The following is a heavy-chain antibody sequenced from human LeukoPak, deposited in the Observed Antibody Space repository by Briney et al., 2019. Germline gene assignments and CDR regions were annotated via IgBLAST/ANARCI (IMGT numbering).Heavy chain of an antibody. J-gene: IGHJ5*02. Sequence: PSETLSLTCTVSGVSISSYYWSWIRQPAGKGLEWIGRIYTSGSTNYNPSLESRVTMSVDTSKNQFSLKVRSVTAADTAVYYCARGLSHLYSSSWYVGYNWFDPWGQGTLVTVSS. CDR1: GVSISSYY. V-gene: IGHV4-4*07. CDR2: IYTSGST. D-gene: IGHD6-13*01. CDR3: ARGLSHLYSSSWYVGYNWFDP.